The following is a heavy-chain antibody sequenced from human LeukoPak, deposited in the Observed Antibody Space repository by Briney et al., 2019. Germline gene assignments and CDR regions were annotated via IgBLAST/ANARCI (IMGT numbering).Heavy chain of an antibody. D-gene: IGHD3-22*01. CDR2: INHSGST. J-gene: IGHJ6*02. Sequence: SETLSLTCAVYGGSFSGYYWSWIRQPPGKGLEWIGEINHSGSTNYNPSLKSRVTISVDTSKNQFSLKLSSVTAEDTAVYYCARDSSYYDSSGYSSPSKVRYYYGMDVWGQGTTVTVSS. CDR3: ARDSSYYDSSGYSSPSKVRYYYGMDV. V-gene: IGHV4-34*01. CDR1: GGSFSGYY.